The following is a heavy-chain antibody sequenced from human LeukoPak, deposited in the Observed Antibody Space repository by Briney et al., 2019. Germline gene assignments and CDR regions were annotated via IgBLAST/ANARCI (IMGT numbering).Heavy chain of an antibody. V-gene: IGHV4-59*01. CDR1: GGSISSYY. CDR3: ARGYALGDYFDY. Sequence: SETLSLTCTVSGGSISSYYWSWIRQPPGKGLEWIGYIYYSGSTNYNPSLKSRVTISVDTSKNQFSLKLSSVTAADTAVHYCARGYALGDYFDYWGQGTLVTVSS. D-gene: IGHD3-16*01. J-gene: IGHJ4*02. CDR2: IYYSGST.